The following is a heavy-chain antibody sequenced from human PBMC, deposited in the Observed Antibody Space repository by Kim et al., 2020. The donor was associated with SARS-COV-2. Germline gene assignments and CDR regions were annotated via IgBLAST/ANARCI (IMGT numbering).Heavy chain of an antibody. CDR2: ISSSSSYT. Sequence: GGSLRLSCAASGFTFSDYYMSWIRQAPGKGLEWVSYISSSSSYTNYADSVKGRFTISRDNAKNSLYLQMNSLRAEDTAVYYCARAGYGDSLGGDYWGQGTLVTVSS. V-gene: IGHV3-11*06. D-gene: IGHD4-17*01. CDR1: GFTFSDYY. J-gene: IGHJ4*02. CDR3: ARAGYGDSLGGDY.